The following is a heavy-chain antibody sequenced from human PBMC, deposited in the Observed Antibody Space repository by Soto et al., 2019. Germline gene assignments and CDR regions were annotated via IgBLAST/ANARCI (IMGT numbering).Heavy chain of an antibody. CDR2: ISGSGGST. J-gene: IGHJ6*02. Sequence: GGSLRLSCAASGFTFRSYAISWVRQAPGKGLEWVSAISGSGGSTYYADSVKGRFTISRDNSKNTLYLQMNSLRAEDTAVYYCAKDQSDIVVVPAASYYYYGMDVWGQGTTVTVS. CDR3: AKDQSDIVVVPAASYYYYGMDV. V-gene: IGHV3-23*01. D-gene: IGHD2-2*01. CDR1: GFTFRSYA.